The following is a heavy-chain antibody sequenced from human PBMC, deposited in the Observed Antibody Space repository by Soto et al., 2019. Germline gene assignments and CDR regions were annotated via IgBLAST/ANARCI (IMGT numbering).Heavy chain of an antibody. CDR2: ISHSGST. V-gene: IGHV4-4*02. CDR1: GASISNTYW. CDR3: AREHVPEDYNVFDS. Sequence: SETLSLTCAVSGASISNTYWWSWVRQAPGKGLQWIGQISHSGSTNYSPSFKSRVTISLDKSKNQFSLRLTSLTAADTAMYYCAREHVPEDYNVFDSWGQGTLVTVSS. J-gene: IGHJ4*02. D-gene: IGHD4-4*01.